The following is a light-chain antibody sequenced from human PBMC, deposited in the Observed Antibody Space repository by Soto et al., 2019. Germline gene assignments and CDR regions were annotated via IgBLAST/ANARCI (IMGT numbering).Light chain of an antibody. CDR1: QSVSSY. CDR2: HAS. Sequence: EIVLPTSPATLSFSTGDRAALSCRASQSVSSYLAWYQQTPGQAPRLLIYHASKRGTGIPARFSGSGSGTDFNLTISSLEPEDVADYFCQQRSNWPSTFGGGTKVEI. J-gene: IGKJ4*01. V-gene: IGKV3-11*01. CDR3: QQRSNWPST.